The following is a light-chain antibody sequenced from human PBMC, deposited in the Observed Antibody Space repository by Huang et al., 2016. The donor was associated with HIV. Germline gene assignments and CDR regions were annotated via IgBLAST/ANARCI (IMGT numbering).Light chain of an antibody. J-gene: IGKJ1*01. CDR3: HQYYSIPQT. CDR2: LAS. V-gene: IGKV4-1*01. Sequence: DIVVTQSPASLALSLGERATINCTASQSLSYSSNNKNYLHWYQVQPGQTPKLLMYLASTRVSGVPDRFSGSGSGPDFTLTISSLQAEDVAVYYCHQYYSIPQTFGQGTKVEV. CDR1: QSLSYSSNNKNY.